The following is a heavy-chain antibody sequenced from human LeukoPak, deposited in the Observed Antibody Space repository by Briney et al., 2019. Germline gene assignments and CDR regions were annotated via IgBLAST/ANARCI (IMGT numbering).Heavy chain of an antibody. Sequence: PSETLSLTCAVYGGSFSGYYWSWIRQPPGKGLEWIGDINHSGSTNYNPSLKSRVTISVDTSKNQFSLKLSSVTAADTAVYYCASAYYGSYRDAFDIWGQGTMVTVSS. CDR3: ASAYYGSYRDAFDI. CDR2: INHSGST. CDR1: GGSFSGYY. J-gene: IGHJ3*02. V-gene: IGHV4-34*01. D-gene: IGHD3-10*01.